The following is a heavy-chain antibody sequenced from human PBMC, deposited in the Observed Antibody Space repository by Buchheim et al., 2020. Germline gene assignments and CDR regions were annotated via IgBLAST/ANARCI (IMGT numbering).Heavy chain of an antibody. CDR2: IYYSGSP. CDR1: GGSISSGGYY. CDR3: ARSPGGDFPPRNWFDP. D-gene: IGHD2-21*01. J-gene: IGHJ5*02. Sequence: QVQLQESGPGLVKPSQTLSLPCTVSGGSISSGGYYWSWIRQHPGKGLEWIWYIYYSGSPYYNPSLKSRVTISVDTSKNQFSLKLSAVTAADTAVYYCARSPGGDFPPRNWFDPWGQGTL. V-gene: IGHV4-31*03.